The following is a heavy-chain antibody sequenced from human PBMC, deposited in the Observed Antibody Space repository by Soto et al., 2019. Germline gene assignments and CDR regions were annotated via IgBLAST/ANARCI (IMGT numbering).Heavy chain of an antibody. Sequence: QVQLVQSGAEVKKPGSSVKVSCEASGGTFSGHAISWVRQAPGQGPEWMGGLIPLFGTTQHAQNFQDSLTITADKSTSTAYMELTSLRFEATAIYYCARGPNWGYRFDSWGQGTLVTVSS. CDR3: ARGPNWGYRFDS. CDR2: LIPLFGTT. J-gene: IGHJ4*02. V-gene: IGHV1-69*06. D-gene: IGHD7-27*01. CDR1: GGTFSGHA.